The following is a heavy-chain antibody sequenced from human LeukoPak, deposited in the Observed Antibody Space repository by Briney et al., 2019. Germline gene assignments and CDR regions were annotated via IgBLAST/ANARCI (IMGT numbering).Heavy chain of an antibody. D-gene: IGHD5-12*01. Sequence: PSETLSLTCTVSGGSISTYYWSWIRQPPGKGLEWIGYIYCSGSTNYNPSLKSRVTISVDTSKNQFSLKLSSVTAADTAVYYCARVRRGYSGYDFPYDYWGQGTLVTVSS. CDR1: GGSISTYY. V-gene: IGHV4-59*01. J-gene: IGHJ4*02. CDR2: IYCSGST. CDR3: ARVRRGYSGYDFPYDY.